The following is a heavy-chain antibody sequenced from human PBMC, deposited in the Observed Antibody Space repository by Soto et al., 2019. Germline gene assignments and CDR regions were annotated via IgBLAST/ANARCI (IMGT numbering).Heavy chain of an antibody. Sequence: SVKVSCKASGGTFSSYAISWVRQAPGQGLEWMGGIIPIFGTANYAQKFQGRVTITADESTSTAYMELSSLRSEDTAVYYCGSTNYNPSLKSRVTISVDTSKNQFSLKLSSVTAADTAVYYCARSVSVRDTIWFGELLYPSTEPFDYWGQGTLVTVSS. CDR2: IIPIFGTA. V-gene: IGHV1-69*13. D-gene: IGHD3-10*01. J-gene: IGHJ4*02. CDR3: GSTNYNPSLKSRVTISVDTSKNQFSLKLSSVTAADTAVYYCARSVSVRDTIWFGELLYPSTEPFDY. CDR1: GGTFSSYA.